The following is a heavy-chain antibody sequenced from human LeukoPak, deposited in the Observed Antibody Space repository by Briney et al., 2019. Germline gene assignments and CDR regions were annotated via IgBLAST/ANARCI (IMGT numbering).Heavy chain of an antibody. CDR3: ARGGIQLWLYYFDY. CDR1: GYTFTSYA. CDR2: INAGNGNT. Sequence: ASVKVSCKASGYTFTSYAMHWVRQAPGQRREWMGWINAGNGNTKYSQKFQGRVTITRDTSASTAYMELSSLRSEDTAVYYCARGGIQLWLYYFDYWGQGTLVTVSS. J-gene: IGHJ4*02. V-gene: IGHV1-3*01. D-gene: IGHD5-18*01.